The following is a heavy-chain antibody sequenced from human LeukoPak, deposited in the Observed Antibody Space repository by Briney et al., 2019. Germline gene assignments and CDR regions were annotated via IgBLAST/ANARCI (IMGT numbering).Heavy chain of an antibody. CDR3: AKDSDYDFYYYMDV. Sequence: PGGSLRLSCAASGITFRSYAMTWVRQAPGKGLEWVSDISGGGGSIYYADSVMGRFTISRENSQNTVYLQMNSLRAEDTAVYYCAKDSDYDFYYYMDVWGKGTTVTVSS. CDR2: ISGGGGSI. V-gene: IGHV3-23*01. CDR1: GITFRSYA. D-gene: IGHD3-3*01. J-gene: IGHJ6*03.